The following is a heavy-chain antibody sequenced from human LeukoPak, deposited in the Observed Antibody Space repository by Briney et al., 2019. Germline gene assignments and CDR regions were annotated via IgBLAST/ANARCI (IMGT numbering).Heavy chain of an antibody. J-gene: IGHJ4*02. CDR2: ISYDGSNK. D-gene: IGHD5-24*01. Sequence: GGSLRLSCAASGFTFSNYSMNWVRQAPGKGLEWVAVISYDGSNKYYADSVKGRFTISRDNSKNTLYLQMNSLRAEDTAVYYCARVIGGYNPFDYWGQGTLVTVSS. CDR3: ARVIGGYNPFDY. CDR1: GFTFSNYS. V-gene: IGHV3-30*03.